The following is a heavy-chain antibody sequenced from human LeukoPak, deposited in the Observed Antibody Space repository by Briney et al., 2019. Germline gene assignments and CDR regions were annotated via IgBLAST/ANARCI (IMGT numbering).Heavy chain of an antibody. CDR1: GLTFNSYA. Sequence: GSLRLSCAASGLTFNSYAMSWVRQAPWERLQWVPGISDSGGNTYYADSVRGRFTISRDNSKNTLYLQMNSLRAEDTAVYYCARHRSSWLIDYWGQGTLVTVSS. V-gene: IGHV3-23*01. CDR3: ARHRSSWLIDY. J-gene: IGHJ4*02. D-gene: IGHD6-6*01. CDR2: ISDSGGNT.